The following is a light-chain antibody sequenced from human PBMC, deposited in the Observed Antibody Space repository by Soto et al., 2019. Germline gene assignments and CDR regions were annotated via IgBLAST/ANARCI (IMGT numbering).Light chain of an antibody. J-gene: IGLJ3*02. V-gene: IGLV2-8*01. Sequence: QSALTQPPSASGSPGQSVTISCTGTSSDVGAYKYVSWYQQYPGKAPKLMMYEVSKRPSGVPDRFAGSKAGNTAFPTVGGLQAEDEEDSSCTSYVGSNIWVFGGGTKVTVL. CDR1: SSDVGAYKY. CDR2: EVS. CDR3: TSYVGSNIWV.